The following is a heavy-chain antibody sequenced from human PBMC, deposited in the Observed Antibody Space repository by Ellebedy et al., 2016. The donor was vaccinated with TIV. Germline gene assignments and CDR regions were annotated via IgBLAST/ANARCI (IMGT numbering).Heavy chain of an antibody. V-gene: IGHV1-24*01. CDR2: FEPEDGET. CDR3: ATDSSKSALVMVHSVHAFDI. D-gene: IGHD2-21*01. CDR1: GYSLIELS. Sequence: AASAKVSCKASGYSLIELSMLWMRQVPGKGLEWMGGFEPEDGETTYSQKFQGRVTMSEDTSTDTSYMELSSLRSEDTAVYCFATDSSKSALVMVHSVHAFDIWGQGTMVTVSS. J-gene: IGHJ3*02.